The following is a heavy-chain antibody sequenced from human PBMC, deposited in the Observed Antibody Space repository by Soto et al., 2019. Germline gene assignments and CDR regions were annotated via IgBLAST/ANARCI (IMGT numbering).Heavy chain of an antibody. J-gene: IGHJ4*02. V-gene: IGHV3-33*01. Sequence: PGGSLRLSCAASGFTFSSYCMHWVRQAPGKGLEWVAVIWYDGSNKYYADSVKGRFTISRDNSKNTLYLQMNSLRAEDTAVYYCARDPRLSIAVAGIPFDYWGQGTLVTVSS. D-gene: IGHD6-19*01. CDR2: IWYDGSNK. CDR3: ARDPRLSIAVAGIPFDY. CDR1: GFTFSSYC.